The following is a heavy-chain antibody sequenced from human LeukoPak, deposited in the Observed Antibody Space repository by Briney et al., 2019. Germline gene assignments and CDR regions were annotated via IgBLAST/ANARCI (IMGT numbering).Heavy chain of an antibody. V-gene: IGHV4-4*09. J-gene: IGHJ6*03. CDR3: ARVTTKVYYYMDV. CDR2: IYTSGST. Sequence: PSETLSLTCTVSGGSISSYYWSWIRQPPGKGLEWIGYIYTSGSTNYSPSLKSRVTISVDTSKNQFSLKLSSVSAADTAVYYCARVTTKVYYYMDVWGKGTTVTVSS. D-gene: IGHD4-17*01. CDR1: GGSISSYY.